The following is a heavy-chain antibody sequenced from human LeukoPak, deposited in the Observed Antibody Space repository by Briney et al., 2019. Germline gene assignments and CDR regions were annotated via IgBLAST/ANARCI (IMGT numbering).Heavy chain of an antibody. CDR2: VVPEDGET. Sequence: GATVKISCKVSGYTFTDYYMHWVQPAPGKGLGWMGLVVPEDGETISTEKFQSRVTITADTSTDTAYIEMRSLRSADTGAYFIIYSSRGICYNWGQGTLVTVSS. CDR3: IYSSRGICYN. J-gene: IGHJ1*01. V-gene: IGHV1-69-2*01. D-gene: IGHD5-18*01. CDR1: GYTFTDYY.